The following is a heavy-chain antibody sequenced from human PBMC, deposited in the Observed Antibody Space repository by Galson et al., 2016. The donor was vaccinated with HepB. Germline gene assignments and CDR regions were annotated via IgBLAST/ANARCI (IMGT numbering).Heavy chain of an antibody. Sequence: SLRLSCAASGFIFSSYWMKWVRQAPGQGLEWVANIKQDGSEKHYVDSVKGRFTISRDNAKNSLFLQMNSLRVEDTAVYYCGASRDGYIDYWGQGALVTISS. CDR3: GASRDGYIDY. CDR1: GFIFSSYW. D-gene: IGHD5-24*01. V-gene: IGHV3-7*01. CDR2: IKQDGSEK. J-gene: IGHJ4*01.